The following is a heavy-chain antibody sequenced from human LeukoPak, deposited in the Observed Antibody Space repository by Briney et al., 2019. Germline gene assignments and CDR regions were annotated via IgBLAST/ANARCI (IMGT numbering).Heavy chain of an antibody. CDR1: GFTFSSYG. D-gene: IGHD3-10*01. J-gene: IGHJ4*02. V-gene: IGHV3-30*03. Sequence: GRSLGLSCAASGFTFSSYGMHWVRQAPGKGLEWVAVISYDGSNKYYADSVKGRFTISRDNSKNTLYLQMNSLRAEDTAVYYSAIKAKGDYWGQGTLVTVSS. CDR2: ISYDGSNK. CDR3: AIKAKGDY.